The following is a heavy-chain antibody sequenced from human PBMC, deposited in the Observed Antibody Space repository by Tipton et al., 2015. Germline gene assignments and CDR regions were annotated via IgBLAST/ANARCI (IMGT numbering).Heavy chain of an antibody. CDR1: TFTFSNYW. V-gene: IGHV3-7*01. J-gene: IGHJ6*02. Sequence: SLRLSCAASTFTFSNYWMSWVRQAPGKGLEWVANIKQDGSEKYYVDSVKGRFTISRDNAKNSLYLQMNSLRAEDTAVYYCARVPHDRPFCSTFSCSNYYYYAMDVWGQGTTVTVSS. D-gene: IGHD2-2*01. CDR2: IKQDGSEK. CDR3: ARVPHDRPFCSTFSCSNYYYYAMDV.